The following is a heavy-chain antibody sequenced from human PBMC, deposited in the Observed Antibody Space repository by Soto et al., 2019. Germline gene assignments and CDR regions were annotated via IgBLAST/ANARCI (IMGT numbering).Heavy chain of an antibody. CDR2: INHSGST. J-gene: IGHJ6*02. CDR3: ARLKRHYYYYDMDA. CDR1: GGSFSGYY. V-gene: IGHV4-34*01. Sequence: SETLSLTCAVYGGSFSGYYWSWIRQPPGKGLEWIGEINHSGSTNYNPSLKSRVTISVDTSKNQFSLKLSSVTAADTAVYYCARLKRHYYYYDMDAWGQGTTVTVS.